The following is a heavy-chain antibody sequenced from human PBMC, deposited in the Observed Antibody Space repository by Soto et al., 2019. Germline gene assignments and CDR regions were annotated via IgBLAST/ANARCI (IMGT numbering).Heavy chain of an antibody. CDR3: AGLPDYITMVRGVSWYFDY. V-gene: IGHV4-39*01. D-gene: IGHD3-10*01. CDR1: GGSISSSSYY. J-gene: IGHJ4*02. CDR2: IYYSGST. Sequence: SETLSLTCTVSGGSISSSSYYWGWIRQPPGKGLEWIGSIYYSGSTYYNPSLKSRVTISVDTSKNQFSLKLSSVTAADTAVYYCAGLPDYITMVRGVSWYFDYWGQGTLVTVSS.